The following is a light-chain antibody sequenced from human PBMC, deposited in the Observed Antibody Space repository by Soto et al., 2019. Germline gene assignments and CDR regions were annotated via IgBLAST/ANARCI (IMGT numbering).Light chain of an antibody. V-gene: IGKV4-1*01. CDR2: WAS. Sequence: DIVMTQSPDTLAVSLGERATINCESSQSVLYSSNNKNYLAWYQQKPGQPPKLLIYWASTRESGVPDRFSGSGSGTDFTLTISSLQAEAVAVYYCQQYYSTLTWTFGQGTKVEIK. CDR3: QQYYSTLTWT. J-gene: IGKJ1*01. CDR1: QSVLYSSNNKNY.